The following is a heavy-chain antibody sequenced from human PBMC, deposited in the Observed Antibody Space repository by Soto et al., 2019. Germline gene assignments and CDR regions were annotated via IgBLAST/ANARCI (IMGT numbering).Heavy chain of an antibody. D-gene: IGHD6-13*01. CDR3: AAVAGDGWFDP. CDR2: IYYSGGGHIGDTGNT. CDR1: GASITNYH. J-gene: IGHJ5*02. V-gene: IGHV4-59*01. Sequence: PSETLSLTCTVSGASITNYHWSWIRQTPGKGLEWIGSIYYSGGGHIGDTGNTNYNPSVNSRITISVDTSKNQFSLRLTSMTAADTGMYYCAAVAGDGWFDPWGQGTLVTVSS.